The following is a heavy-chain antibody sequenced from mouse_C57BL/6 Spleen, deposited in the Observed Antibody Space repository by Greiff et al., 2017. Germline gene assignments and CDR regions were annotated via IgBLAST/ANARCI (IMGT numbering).Heavy chain of an antibody. CDR2: IDPSDSYT. V-gene: IGHV1-69*01. D-gene: IGHD2-2*01. Sequence: VKLQQPGAELVMPGASVKLSCKASGYTFTSYWMHWVKQRPGQGLEWIGEIDPSDSYTNYNQKFKGKSTLTVDKSSSTAYMQLSSLTSEDSAVYYCAREWLRRNFDVWGTGTTVTVSS. J-gene: IGHJ1*03. CDR3: AREWLRRNFDV. CDR1: GYTFTSYW.